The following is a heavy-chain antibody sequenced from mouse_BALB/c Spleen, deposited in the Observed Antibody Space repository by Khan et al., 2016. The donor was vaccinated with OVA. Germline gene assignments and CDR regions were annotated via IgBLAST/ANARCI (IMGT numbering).Heavy chain of an antibody. D-gene: IGHD1-2*01. J-gene: IGHJ4*01. CDR1: GFSLTSYG. Sequence: QVQLKESGPGLVAPSQSLSITCTVSGFSLTSYGVNWVRQPPGKGLEWLGVIWGDGSTNYHSPLMSRLSISKDNSQSQVSLKLSSLQTDDTSTYYCAKWGTANYYAMDYWGQGTSVTVSA. CDR3: AKWGTANYYAMDY. CDR2: IWGDGST. V-gene: IGHV2-3*01.